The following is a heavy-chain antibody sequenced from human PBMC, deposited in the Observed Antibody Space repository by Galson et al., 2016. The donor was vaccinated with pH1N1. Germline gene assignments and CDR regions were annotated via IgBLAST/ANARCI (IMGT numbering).Heavy chain of an antibody. D-gene: IGHD1-26*01. Sequence: SLRLSCAASGFTFSNNAMTWVGQAPGQGLEWVSSIGTSGNTDCADSVKGRVISARDKAKNTHYLQMKILRAADAALYYCMKGTTSGDYWGQGTLVTVSS. CDR3: MKGTTSGDY. V-gene: IGHV3-23*01. CDR2: IGTSGNT. CDR1: GFTFSNNA. J-gene: IGHJ4*02.